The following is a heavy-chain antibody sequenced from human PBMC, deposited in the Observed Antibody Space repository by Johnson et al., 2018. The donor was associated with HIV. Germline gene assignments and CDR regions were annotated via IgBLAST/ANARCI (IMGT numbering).Heavy chain of an antibody. CDR3: AKDAYDYGDYGAFDI. J-gene: IGHJ3*02. D-gene: IGHD4-17*01. CDR1: GFTFSNFG. Sequence: QVQLVESGGGVVQPGRSLRLSCAASGFTFSNFGFHWVRQAPGKGLEWVAAISFAGNNKYYLDSVKGRFTISRDNSKNTLYLQMNSLRAEDTAVYYCAKDAYDYGDYGAFDIWGQGTMVTVSS. V-gene: IGHV3-30*18. CDR2: ISFAGNNK.